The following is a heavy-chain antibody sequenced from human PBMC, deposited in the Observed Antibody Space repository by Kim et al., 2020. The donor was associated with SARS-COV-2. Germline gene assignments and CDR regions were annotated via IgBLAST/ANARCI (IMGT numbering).Heavy chain of an antibody. V-gene: IGHV4-34*01. CDR1: GGSFSGYY. CDR3: ATGVAAAGQRYFQH. J-gene: IGHJ1*01. D-gene: IGHD6-13*01. Sequence: SETLSLTCAVYGGSFSGYYWSWIRQPPGKGLEWIGEINHSGSTNYNPSLKSRVTISVDTSKNQFSLKLSSVTAADTAVYYCATGVAAAGQRYFQHWGQGTLVTVSS. CDR2: INHSGST.